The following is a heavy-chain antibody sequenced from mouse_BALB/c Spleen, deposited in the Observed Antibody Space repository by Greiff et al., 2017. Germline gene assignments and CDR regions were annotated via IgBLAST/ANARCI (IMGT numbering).Heavy chain of an antibody. CDR1: GYTFTDYN. D-gene: IGHD2-3*01. V-gene: IGHV1S29*02. CDR2: IYPYNGGT. J-gene: IGHJ1*01. Sequence: EVKLQESGPELVKPGASVKISCKASGYTFTDYNMHWVKQSHGKSLEWIGYIYPYNGGTGYNQKFKSKATLTVDNSSSTAYMELRSLTSEDSAVYYCARPLIYDGYYGYFDVWGAGTTVTVSS. CDR3: ARPLIYDGYYGYFDV.